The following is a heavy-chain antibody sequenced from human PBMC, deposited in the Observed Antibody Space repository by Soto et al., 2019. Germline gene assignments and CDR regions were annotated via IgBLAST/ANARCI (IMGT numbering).Heavy chain of an antibody. CDR1: GGSISINNYY. Sequence: QVQLQESGPGLVKPSETLSLTCTVSGGSISINNYYWSWIRQPPGKGLEWIGYITYKGNTNYNPSLECRVTASVDTSKNQFSLKVNSVAAADTAVYYCAIGVDSFDLYFDLWGRGTLVTVSS. D-gene: IGHD3-9*01. J-gene: IGHJ2*01. CDR3: AIGVDSFDLYFDL. CDR2: ITYKGNT. V-gene: IGHV4-61*01.